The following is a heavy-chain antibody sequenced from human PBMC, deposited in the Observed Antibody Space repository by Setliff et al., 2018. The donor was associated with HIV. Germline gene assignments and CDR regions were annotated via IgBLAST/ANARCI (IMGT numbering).Heavy chain of an antibody. D-gene: IGHD2-2*01. V-gene: IGHV3-23*01. Sequence: GGSLRLSCAASQFTFSSYAMSWVRQAPGKGLEWDSGISGTGGTTYSTDSVKGRFTISRDNSKNTLYLQMNSLRAEDTAVYYCAKSGYCGSATCRYFYYYMDVWGKGTTVTVSS. CDR2: ISGTGGTT. J-gene: IGHJ6*03. CDR3: AKSGYCGSATCRYFYYYMDV. CDR1: QFTFSSYA.